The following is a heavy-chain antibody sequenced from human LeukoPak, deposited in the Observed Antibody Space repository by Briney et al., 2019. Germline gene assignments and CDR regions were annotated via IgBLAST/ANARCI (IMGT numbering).Heavy chain of an antibody. CDR2: INPNSGGT. J-gene: IGHJ4*02. CDR1: EYTFTDYY. Sequence: ASVKVSCKASEYTFTDYYMHWVRQAPGQGLEWMGWINPNSGGTNYAQKFQGRVTMTRDTSISTAYMELSRLISDDTAVYYCARTLRDCSGDSCYSDPHFDCWGQGTLVTVSS. V-gene: IGHV1-2*02. CDR3: ARTLRDCSGDSCYSDPHFDC. D-gene: IGHD2-15*01.